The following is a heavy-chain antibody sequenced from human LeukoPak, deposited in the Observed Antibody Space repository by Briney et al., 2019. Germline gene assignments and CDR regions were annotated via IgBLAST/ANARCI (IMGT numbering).Heavy chain of an antibody. CDR1: GGSISSHY. V-gene: IGHV4-59*11. J-gene: IGHJ4*02. CDR3: ARVGGAPYYFDY. Sequence: SETLSLTCTVSGGSISSHYWSWIRQPPGKGLEWIGYIYYSGSTNYNPSLKSRVTISVDTPKNQFSLKLSSVTAADTAVYYCARVGGAPYYFDYWGQGTLVTVSS. D-gene: IGHD3-16*01. CDR2: IYYSGST.